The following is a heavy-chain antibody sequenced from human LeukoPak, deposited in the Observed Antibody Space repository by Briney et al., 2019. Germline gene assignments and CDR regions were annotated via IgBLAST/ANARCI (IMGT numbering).Heavy chain of an antibody. Sequence: PSETLSLTCTASGGSISSYYWSWIRQPPGKGLEWIGYIYYSGSTNYNPSLKSRVTISVDTSKNQFSLKLSSVTAADTAVYYCARGGYYGSGVSYYYYYMDVWGKGTTVTVSS. CDR2: IYYSGST. CDR1: GGSISSYY. CDR3: ARGGYYGSGVSYYYYYMDV. D-gene: IGHD3-10*01. V-gene: IGHV4-59*01. J-gene: IGHJ6*03.